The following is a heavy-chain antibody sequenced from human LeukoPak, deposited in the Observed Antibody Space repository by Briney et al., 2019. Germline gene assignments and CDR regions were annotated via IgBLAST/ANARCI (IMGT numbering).Heavy chain of an antibody. D-gene: IGHD6-13*01. Sequence: PGGSLRLSCAASGFTFSSYGMHWVRQAPGKGLEWMAVIWYDGSNKYYADSVKGRFTISRDNSKNTLYLQMNSLRAEDTAVYYCAKYSSSWSQYNWFDPWGQGTLVTVSS. V-gene: IGHV3-33*06. CDR1: GFTFSSYG. J-gene: IGHJ5*02. CDR2: IWYDGSNK. CDR3: AKYSSSWSQYNWFDP.